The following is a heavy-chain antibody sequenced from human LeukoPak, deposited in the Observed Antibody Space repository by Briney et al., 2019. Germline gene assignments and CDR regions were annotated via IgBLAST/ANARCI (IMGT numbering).Heavy chain of an antibody. Sequence: GASVKVSCKASGYTFTSYDINWVRQATGQGLEWMGWINPNSGGTNYAQKFQGRVTMTRDTSISTAYMELSRLRSDDTAVYYCAREIFYYDSSGYYIADPAGVYWGQGTLVTVSS. CDR1: GYTFTSYD. CDR3: AREIFYYDSSGYYIADPAGVY. CDR2: INPNSGGT. D-gene: IGHD3-22*01. V-gene: IGHV1-2*02. J-gene: IGHJ4*02.